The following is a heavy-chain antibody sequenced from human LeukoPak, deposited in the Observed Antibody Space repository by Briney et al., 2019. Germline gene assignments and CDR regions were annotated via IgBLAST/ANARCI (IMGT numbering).Heavy chain of an antibody. Sequence: GGSLRLSCATSGFTFSSYWMSWVRQAPGKGLEWVAYINQDGSEKNYADSVKGRFTISRDNAKNSLYLQMNSLRAEDTAVYYCARGSDLRYFDWLPHAFDIWGQGTMVTVSS. CDR1: GFTFSSYW. D-gene: IGHD3-9*01. V-gene: IGHV3-7*01. CDR3: ARGSDLRYFDWLPHAFDI. CDR2: INQDGSEK. J-gene: IGHJ3*02.